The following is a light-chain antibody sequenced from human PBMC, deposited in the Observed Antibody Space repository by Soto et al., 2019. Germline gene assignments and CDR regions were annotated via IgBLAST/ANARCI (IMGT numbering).Light chain of an antibody. J-gene: IGKJ1*01. CDR2: DAS. Sequence: DIQMTQSPSTLSASVGDRDTITCRASQSISSWLAWYQQKPGKAPKLLIYDASSLESGVPSRFSGSGSGTEFTLTLSSLQPDDFATYYCQQYNSYWTFGQGTKVDIK. CDR3: QQYNSYWT. V-gene: IGKV1-5*01. CDR1: QSISSW.